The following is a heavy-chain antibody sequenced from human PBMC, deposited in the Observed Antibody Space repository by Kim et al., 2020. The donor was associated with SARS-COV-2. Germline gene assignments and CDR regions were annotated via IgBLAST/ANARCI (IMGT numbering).Heavy chain of an antibody. Sequence: YPGSVKGRFTISRENAKNSLYLQMNSLRAGDTAVYYCAREGSSRIGAFDIWGQGTMVTVSS. V-gene: IGHV3-13*01. J-gene: IGHJ3*02. D-gene: IGHD6-13*01. CDR3: AREGSSRIGAFDI.